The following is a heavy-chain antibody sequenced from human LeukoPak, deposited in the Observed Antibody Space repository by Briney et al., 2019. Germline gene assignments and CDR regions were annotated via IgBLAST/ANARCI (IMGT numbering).Heavy chain of an antibody. Sequence: PGGSLRLSCAASGFTFSSSAMSWVRQAPGKGLEWVSAISNNGGYTYYADSVQGRFTISRDNSKNTLYLQMNSLRAEDTAVYYCARDPDCSGGSCYWFDYWGQGTLVTVSS. V-gene: IGHV3-23*01. CDR2: ISNNGGYT. J-gene: IGHJ4*02. CDR1: GFTFSSSA. D-gene: IGHD2-15*01. CDR3: ARDPDCSGGSCYWFDY.